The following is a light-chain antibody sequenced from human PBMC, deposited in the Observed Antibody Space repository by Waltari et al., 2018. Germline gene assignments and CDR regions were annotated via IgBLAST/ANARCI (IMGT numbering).Light chain of an antibody. CDR2: SNK. V-gene: IGLV1-44*01. CDR3: AAWDDSLNGHV. Sequence: QSVLTQPPSASGTPGQRVTISCSGSSSNIGSNTVNWYQQLPGTAPKLLIYSNKRRPPGVPARFSGSKSGTSASLAISGLQSEDEADYYCAAWDDSLNGHVFGTGTKVTVL. J-gene: IGLJ1*01. CDR1: SSNIGSNT.